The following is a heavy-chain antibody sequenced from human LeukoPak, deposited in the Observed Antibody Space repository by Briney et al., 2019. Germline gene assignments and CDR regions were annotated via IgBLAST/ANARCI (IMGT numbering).Heavy chain of an antibody. D-gene: IGHD2-2*01. CDR2: ISAYNGNT. Sequence: ASVKVSCKASGYRFTSYGISWVRQAPGQGLEWMGWISAYNGNTNYAQKLQGRVTMTTDTSTSTAYMELRSLRSDDTAVYYCARPYCSSTSCYADYWGQGTLVTVSS. CDR1: GYRFTSYG. J-gene: IGHJ4*02. V-gene: IGHV1-18*01. CDR3: ARPYCSSTSCYADY.